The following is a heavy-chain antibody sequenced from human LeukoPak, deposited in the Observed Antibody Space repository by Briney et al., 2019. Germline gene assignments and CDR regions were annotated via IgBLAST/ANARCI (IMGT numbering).Heavy chain of an antibody. CDR1: GFTFGDYW. CDR3: TRFIRGVTQSSYDT. CDR2: IKEDASEK. D-gene: IGHD3-10*01. V-gene: IGHV3-7*01. J-gene: IGHJ5*02. Sequence: PGGSLRLSCAASGFTFGDYWMSWVRQAPGKGLEWVANIKEDASEKYGVDSVKGRFTISRDNTKNSLYLQMNSLRVEDTAVYYCTRFIRGVTQSSYDTWGQGTLVTVSS.